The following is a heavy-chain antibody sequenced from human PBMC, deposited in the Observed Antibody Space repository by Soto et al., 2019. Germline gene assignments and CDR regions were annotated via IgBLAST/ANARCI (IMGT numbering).Heavy chain of an antibody. CDR1: GFTVSSNY. CDR2: IYSGGST. CDR3: ARLNTAMVLYYFDY. D-gene: IGHD5-18*01. J-gene: IGHJ4*02. V-gene: IGHV3-53*02. Sequence: EVQLVETGGGLIQPGGSLRLSCAASGFTVSSNYMSWVRQAPGKGLEWVSVIYSGGSTYYADSVKGRFTISRDNSKNTLYLQMNSLRAEDTAVYYCARLNTAMVLYYFDYWGQGTLVTVSS.